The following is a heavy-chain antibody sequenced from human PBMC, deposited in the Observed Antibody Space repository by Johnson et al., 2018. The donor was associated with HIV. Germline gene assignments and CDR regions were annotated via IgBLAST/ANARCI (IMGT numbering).Heavy chain of an antibody. Sequence: QVQLVESGGGVVQHGRSLRLSCAASGFTFSDYYMTWIRQAPGKGLEWVSYISRSGSTIYYADSVKGRFTISRDNAKNSLYLQMNSLRVEDTALYYCARPADYGDYSRDAFDIWGQGTMVTVSS. D-gene: IGHD4-17*01. J-gene: IGHJ3*02. CDR1: GFTFSDYY. CDR2: ISRSGSTI. V-gene: IGHV3-11*01. CDR3: ARPADYGDYSRDAFDI.